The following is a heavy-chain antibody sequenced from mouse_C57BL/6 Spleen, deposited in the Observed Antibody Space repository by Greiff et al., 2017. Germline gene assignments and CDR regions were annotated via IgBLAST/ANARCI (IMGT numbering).Heavy chain of an antibody. V-gene: IGHV1-55*01. Sequence: QVLLKQSGAELVKPGASVKMSCKASGYTFTSYWITWVKQRPGQGLEWIGDIYPGSGSTNYNEKFKSKATLTVDTSSSTAYMQLSSLTSEDSAVYYCARSLYREAMDYWGQGTSVTVSS. CDR3: ARSLYREAMDY. CDR1: GYTFTSYW. J-gene: IGHJ4*01. CDR2: IYPGSGST. D-gene: IGHD1-3*01.